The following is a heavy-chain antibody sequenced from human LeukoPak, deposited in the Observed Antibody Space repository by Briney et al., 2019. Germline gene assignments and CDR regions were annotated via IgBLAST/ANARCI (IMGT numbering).Heavy chain of an antibody. CDR2: INPNSGNT. Sequence: ASVKVSCKASGYTFTSHDINWVRQATGQGLEWVGYINPNSGNTGYAQKFQGRVTLTRDTSTNTAYMELPSLRSEDTVVYVCTRGPRESYLHSGQGTLVTVSS. J-gene: IGHJ4*02. CDR3: TRGPRESYLH. D-gene: IGHD1-26*01. CDR1: GYTFTSHD. V-gene: IGHV1-8*01.